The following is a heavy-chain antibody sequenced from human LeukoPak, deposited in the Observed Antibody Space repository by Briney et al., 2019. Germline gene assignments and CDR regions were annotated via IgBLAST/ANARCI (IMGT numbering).Heavy chain of an antibody. D-gene: IGHD1-26*01. CDR3: ARGAVGATPHVAFDI. CDR1: GGSFSGYY. CDR2: INHSGST. Sequence: SETLSLTCAVYGGSFSGYYWSWIRQPPGKGLEWIGEINHSGSTNYNPSLKSRVTISVDTSKNQFSLMLSSVTAADTAVYYCARGAVGATPHVAFDIWGQGTMVTVSS. J-gene: IGHJ3*02. V-gene: IGHV4-34*01.